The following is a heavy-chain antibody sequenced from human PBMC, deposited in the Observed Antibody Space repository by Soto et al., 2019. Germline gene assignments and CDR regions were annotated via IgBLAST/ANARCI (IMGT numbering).Heavy chain of an antibody. J-gene: IGHJ4*02. Sequence: QVQLVQSGAEVKKPGSSVKVSCKASGGTFSSYAISWVRQAPGQGLEWMGGIIPIVGTANYAQKFQGRVTITADESTSTAYMELSSLRSEDTAVYYCARVDGEQLVGTSLYFDYWGQGTLVTVSS. CDR1: GGTFSSYA. D-gene: IGHD6-6*01. CDR2: IIPIVGTA. V-gene: IGHV1-69*12. CDR3: ARVDGEQLVGTSLYFDY.